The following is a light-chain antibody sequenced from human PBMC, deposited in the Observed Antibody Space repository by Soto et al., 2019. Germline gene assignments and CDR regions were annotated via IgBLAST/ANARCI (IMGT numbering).Light chain of an antibody. V-gene: IGLV1-44*01. CDR1: NSNIGSDI. J-gene: IGLJ1*01. CDR2: TTN. Sequence: QSSLTQPPSASGTPGQRATISCCGSNSNIGSDIVNCYQLLPGAAPEVLINTTNQRPSGVPERSSGSKSGTSASLAISGLQSEDEANSSCATWDGGLSGPFVFGTGTKAPS. CDR3: ATWDGGLSGPFV.